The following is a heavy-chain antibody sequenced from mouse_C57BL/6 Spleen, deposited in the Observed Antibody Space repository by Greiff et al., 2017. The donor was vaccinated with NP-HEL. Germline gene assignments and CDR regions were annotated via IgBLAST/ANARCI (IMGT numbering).Heavy chain of an antibody. CDR3: ARVDSNYPYYAMDY. J-gene: IGHJ4*01. CDR1: GFTFSDYY. CDR2: INYDGSST. V-gene: IGHV5-16*01. D-gene: IGHD2-5*01. Sequence: EVKLMESEGGLVQPGSSMKLSCTASGFTFSDYYMAWVRQVPEKGLEWVANINYDGSSTYYLDSLKSRFIISRDNAKNILYLQMSSLKSEDTATYYCARVDSNYPYYAMDYWGQGTSVTVSS.